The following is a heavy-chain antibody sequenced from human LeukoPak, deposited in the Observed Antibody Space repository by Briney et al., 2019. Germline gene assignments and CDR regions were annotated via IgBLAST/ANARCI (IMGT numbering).Heavy chain of an antibody. J-gene: IGHJ4*02. V-gene: IGHV3-23*01. Sequence: GGSLRLSCAASGFTFSSYAMSWVRQAPGKGLEWVSAISGSGGSTYYANSVKGRFTISRDNSKNTLYLQMNSLRAEDTAVYYCAKSLTSVVTPIDYWGQGTLVTVSS. CDR3: AKSLTSVVTPIDY. D-gene: IGHD4-23*01. CDR2: ISGSGGST. CDR1: GFTFSSYA.